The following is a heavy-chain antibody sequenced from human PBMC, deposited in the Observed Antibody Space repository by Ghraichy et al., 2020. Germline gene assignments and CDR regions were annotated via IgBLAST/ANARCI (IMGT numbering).Heavy chain of an antibody. CDR2: INHSGST. CDR3: ARRSMVRGVIDNWFDP. CDR1: GGSFSGYY. V-gene: IGHV4-34*01. D-gene: IGHD3-10*01. J-gene: IGHJ5*02. Sequence: SETLSLTCAVYGGSFSGYYWSWIRQPPGKGLEWIGEINHSGSTNYNPSLKSRVTISVDTSKNQFSLKLSSVTAADTAVYYCARRSMVRGVIDNWFDPWGQGTLVTVSS.